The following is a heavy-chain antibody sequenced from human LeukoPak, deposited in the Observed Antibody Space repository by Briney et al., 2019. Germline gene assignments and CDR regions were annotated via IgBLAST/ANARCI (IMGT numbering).Heavy chain of an antibody. CDR1: GGSISSSNW. Sequence: SETLSLTCAVSGGSISSSNWWSWVRPPPGKGLEWIGEIYHSGSTNYNPSLKSRVTISVDTSKNQFSLKLSSVTAADTAVYYCARASMVRGARNWFDPWGQGTLVTVSS. D-gene: IGHD3-10*01. J-gene: IGHJ5*02. CDR3: ARASMVRGARNWFDP. CDR2: IYHSGST. V-gene: IGHV4-4*02.